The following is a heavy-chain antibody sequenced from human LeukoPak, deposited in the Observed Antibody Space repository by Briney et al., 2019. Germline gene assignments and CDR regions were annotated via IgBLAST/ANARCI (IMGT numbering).Heavy chain of an antibody. CDR1: GVSISSSGFY. V-gene: IGHV4-39*01. Sequence: SETLSLTCSVSGVSISSSGFYWGWIRQPRGEGLEWIASVFFRGATYDNPSLEGRVAIGVDTSKNQISLNLTSVTAADTAMYYRVKHHSVADAFDVWGPGTVVTVSS. J-gene: IGHJ3*01. D-gene: IGHD6-19*01. CDR3: VKHHSVADAFDV. CDR2: VFFRGAT.